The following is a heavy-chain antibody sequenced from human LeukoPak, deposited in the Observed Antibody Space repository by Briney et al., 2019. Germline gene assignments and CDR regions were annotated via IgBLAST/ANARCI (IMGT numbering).Heavy chain of an antibody. CDR2: IIPILGIA. D-gene: IGHD1-1*01. CDR3: ARSLTPGGFDY. V-gene: IGHV1-69*02. CDR1: GGTSSSYT. Sequence: ASVKVSCKASGGTSSSYTISWVRQAPAQGLEWMGRIIPILGIANYAQKFQGRVTITADKSTSTAYMELSSLRSEDTAVYYCARSLTPGGFDYWGQGTLVTVSS. J-gene: IGHJ4*02.